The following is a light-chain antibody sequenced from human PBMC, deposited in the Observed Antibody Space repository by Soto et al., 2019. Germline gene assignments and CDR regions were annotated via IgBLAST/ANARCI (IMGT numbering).Light chain of an antibody. CDR1: QSVSIS. CDR3: QQRSNWIT. V-gene: IGKV3-11*01. J-gene: IGKJ5*01. Sequence: EIVLTQSPATLSLSPWERATLSCRASQSVSISLGWYQQKPGQAPRLLIYDASNRATGIPARFSGSGSGTDFTLTISSLEPEDFAVYYCQQRSNWITFGQGTRLEIK. CDR2: DAS.